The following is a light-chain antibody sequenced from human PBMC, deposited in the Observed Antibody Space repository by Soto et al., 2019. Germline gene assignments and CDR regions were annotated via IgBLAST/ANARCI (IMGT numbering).Light chain of an antibody. CDR2: WAS. CDR1: QTLLHSSNKKSY. V-gene: IGKV4-1*01. J-gene: IGKJ4*02. CDR3: QQYYSPPPLT. Sequence: DIVMTQAPHSLAVSPGERATINCKSSQTLLHSSNKKSYLAWYQQKPGQPLKLLIHWASTRESGVPDRFSGSGSETDFTLTISSLQAEDVAGYYCQQYYSPPPLTFGGGTKVEI.